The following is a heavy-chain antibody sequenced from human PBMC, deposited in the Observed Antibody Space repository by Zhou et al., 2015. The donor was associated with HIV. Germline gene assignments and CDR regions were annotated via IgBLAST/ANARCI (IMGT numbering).Heavy chain of an antibody. CDR1: GFTVKTYW. D-gene: IGHD2-21*02. CDR3: ARGRNGVTAALDF. V-gene: IGHV3-7*03. CDR2: ISHVGMQT. J-gene: IGHJ4*02. Sequence: DVQLMESGGGLVQPGESLRLSCAGAGFTVKTYWMSWVRQAPGRGLEWVASISHVGMQTYYAHSVKGRFTISRDNAKNTLYLEMSSLRVGDTAIYYCARGRNGVTAALDFWGQGTLVTVSS.